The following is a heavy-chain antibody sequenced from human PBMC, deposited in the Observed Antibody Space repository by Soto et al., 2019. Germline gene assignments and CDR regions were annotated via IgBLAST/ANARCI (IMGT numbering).Heavy chain of an antibody. D-gene: IGHD6-19*01. CDR1: GFTFSSYA. V-gene: IGHV3-30-3*01. CDR2: ISYDGSNK. Sequence: GGSLRLSCAASGFTFSSYAMHWVRQAPGKGLEWVAVISYDGSNKYYADSVKGRFTISRDNSKNTLYLQMNSLRAEDTAVYYCARETVPPYGKQWLANYYYGMDVWGQGTTVTVSS. CDR3: ARETVPPYGKQWLANYYYGMDV. J-gene: IGHJ6*02.